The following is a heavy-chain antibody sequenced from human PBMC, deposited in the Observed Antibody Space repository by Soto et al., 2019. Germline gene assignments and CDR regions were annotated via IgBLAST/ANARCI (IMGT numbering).Heavy chain of an antibody. J-gene: IGHJ4*02. CDR2: INPADSDI. CDR1: GYSFTSNW. V-gene: IGHV5-51*01. CDR3: ARHQRDDASRKIDC. D-gene: IGHD3-16*01. Sequence: ESLMICFQGSGYSFTSNWIGWVRQIPGKGLEWMGIINPADSDIKYGPSFQGQVTISADKSIGTAYLQWSSLKASDTAMYYCARHQRDDASRKIDCWGQGTLVTVSS.